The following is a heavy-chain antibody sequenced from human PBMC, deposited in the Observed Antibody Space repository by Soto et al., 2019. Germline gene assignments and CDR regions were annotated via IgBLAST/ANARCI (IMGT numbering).Heavy chain of an antibody. Sequence: GGSLRLSCAASGFTFSSYDMHWVRQATGKGLEWVSAIGTAGDTYYPGSVKGRFTISRENAKNSLYLQMNSLRAGDTAVYYCARGRYCSSTSCYPRLIDYWGQGTLVTVSS. CDR2: IGTAGDT. CDR1: GFTFSSYD. J-gene: IGHJ4*02. V-gene: IGHV3-13*01. CDR3: ARGRYCSSTSCYPRLIDY. D-gene: IGHD2-2*01.